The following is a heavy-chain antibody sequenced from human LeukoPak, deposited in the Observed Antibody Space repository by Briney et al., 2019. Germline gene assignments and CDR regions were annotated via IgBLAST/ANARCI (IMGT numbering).Heavy chain of an antibody. V-gene: IGHV4-59*01. J-gene: IGHJ4*02. D-gene: IGHD6-19*01. CDR2: IYYSGSP. CDR3: ARGEWYSSGWYLYYFDY. CDR1: GGSISSYY. Sequence: SETLSLTCTVSGGSISSYYWSWIRQPPGKGLEWIGYIYYSGSPNYNPSLKSRVTISVDTSKNQFSLKLSSVTAADTAVYYCARGEWYSSGWYLYYFDYWGQGTLVTVSS.